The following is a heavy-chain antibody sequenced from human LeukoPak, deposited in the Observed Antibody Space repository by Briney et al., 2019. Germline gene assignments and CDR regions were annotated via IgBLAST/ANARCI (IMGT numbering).Heavy chain of an antibody. Sequence: PSETLSLTCTVSGGSISSGGYHWSWIRQHPGKGLEWIGYIYYSGSTYYNPSLKSRVTISVDTSKNQFSLKLSSVTAADTAVYYCARVGSGWHQIDYWGQGTLVTVSS. CDR2: IYYSGST. CDR1: GGSISSGGYH. J-gene: IGHJ4*02. CDR3: ARVGSGWHQIDY. D-gene: IGHD6-19*01. V-gene: IGHV4-31*03.